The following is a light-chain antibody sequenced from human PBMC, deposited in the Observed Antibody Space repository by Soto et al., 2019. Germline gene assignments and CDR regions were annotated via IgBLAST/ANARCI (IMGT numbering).Light chain of an antibody. CDR1: QSVTNY. V-gene: IGKV3-11*01. CDR2: DAS. J-gene: IGKJ5*01. Sequence: EIVLTQSPATLSLSPGERATLSCRASQSVTNYSAWYQQKPGQAPRLLIYDASNRATGIPARFSGSGSGTDFTLTISSLEPEDIAVYYCQQRSNWPSITFGQGTRLEIK. CDR3: QQRSNWPSIT.